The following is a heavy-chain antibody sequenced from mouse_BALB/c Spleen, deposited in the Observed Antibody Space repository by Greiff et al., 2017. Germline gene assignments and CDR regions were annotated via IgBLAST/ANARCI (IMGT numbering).Heavy chain of an antibody. J-gene: IGHJ2*01. V-gene: IGHV1-87*01. CDR1: GYTFTSYW. D-gene: IGHD2-4*01. Sequence: QVQLQQSGAELARPGASVKLSCKASGYTFTSYWMQWVKQRPGQGLEWIGAIYPGDGDTRYTQKFKGKATLTADKSSSTAYMQLSSLASEDSAVYYCARGLHGDFDYWGQGTTLTVSS. CDR3: ARGLHGDFDY. CDR2: IYPGDGDT.